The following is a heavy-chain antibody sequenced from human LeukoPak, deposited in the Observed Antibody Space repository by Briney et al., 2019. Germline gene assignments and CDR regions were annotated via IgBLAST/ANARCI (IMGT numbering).Heavy chain of an antibody. CDR3: AKHGRGPESAFDI. Sequence: PGGSLRLSCAASGFTFSSYAMSWVRQVPGKGLEWVSAISGSGGSTYYADSVKGRFTISRDNSKNTLYLQMNSLRADDTAVYYCAKHGRGPESAFDIWGQGTMVTVSS. J-gene: IGHJ3*02. V-gene: IGHV3-23*01. CDR2: ISGSGGST. D-gene: IGHD4-17*01. CDR1: GFTFSSYA.